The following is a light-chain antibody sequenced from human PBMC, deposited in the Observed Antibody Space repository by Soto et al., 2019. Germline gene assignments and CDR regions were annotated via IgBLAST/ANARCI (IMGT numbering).Light chain of an antibody. CDR3: SSYTGSSTLVL. CDR2: DVS. Sequence: QSALTQPASVSGSPGQSITISCTGTSSDVGGYNYVSWYQQHPGKAPKLMIYDVSNRPSGVSNRFSGSKSGNTASLTISGLQAEAEADYYCSSYTGSSTLVLFGVGTKLTVL. J-gene: IGLJ2*01. CDR1: SSDVGGYNY. V-gene: IGLV2-14*01.